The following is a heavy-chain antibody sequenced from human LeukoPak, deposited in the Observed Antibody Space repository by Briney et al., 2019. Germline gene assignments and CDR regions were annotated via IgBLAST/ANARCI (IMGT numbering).Heavy chain of an antibody. V-gene: IGHV3-23*01. CDR1: GFTFSSYA. D-gene: IGHD3-10*01. CDR3: AKVLSKLQSFRPASSSTCFDY. CDR2: ISGSGGST. Sequence: GGSLRLSCAASGFTFSSYAMSWVRQAPGKGLEWVSAISGSGGSTYYADSVKGRFTISRDNSKNTLYLQMNSLRAEDTAVYYCAKVLSKLQSFRPASSSTCFDYWGQGTLVTVSS. J-gene: IGHJ4*02.